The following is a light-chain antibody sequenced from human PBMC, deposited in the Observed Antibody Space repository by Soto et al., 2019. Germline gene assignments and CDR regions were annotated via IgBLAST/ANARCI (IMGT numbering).Light chain of an antibody. CDR2: GAS. CDR3: QQYGSSPL. Sequence: EIVLTQSPGTLSLSPGERATLSCRASKSVSSGYLAWYQQKPGQAPRLLIYGASSRVTGVPDRVSGSGSGTDFTLTISRLEPEDFAVYYCQQYGSSPLFGPGTKE. J-gene: IGKJ3*01. V-gene: IGKV3-20*01. CDR1: KSVSSGY.